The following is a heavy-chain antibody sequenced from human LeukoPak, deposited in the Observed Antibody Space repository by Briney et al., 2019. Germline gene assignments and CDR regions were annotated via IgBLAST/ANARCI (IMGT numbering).Heavy chain of an antibody. CDR3: ARAFLVRDYFDY. D-gene: IGHD3-3*01. CDR2: IIPSGGGT. Sequence: ASVKVSCKASGYTFSDYHIHWVRQAPGQGLEWMGRIIPSGGGTTYAQKFQGRVTMTRDTSISTGYMELSRLRSDDTAVYYCARAFLVRDYFDYWGQGTLVTVSS. CDR1: GYTFSDYH. J-gene: IGHJ4*02. V-gene: IGHV1-2*02.